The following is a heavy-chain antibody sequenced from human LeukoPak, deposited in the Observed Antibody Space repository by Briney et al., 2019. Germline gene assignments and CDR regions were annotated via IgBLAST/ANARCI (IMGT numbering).Heavy chain of an antibody. CDR3: AKDAWDSSGYLSL. J-gene: IGHJ4*02. Sequence: GGSLRLSCAASGFTFHDYAMHWVRQAPGEGLEWVSGISWHSGSIGYADSVKGRFTISRDNAKNSLYLQMNSLRAEDTALYYCAKDAWDSSGYLSLWGQGTLVTVSS. V-gene: IGHV3-9*01. D-gene: IGHD3-22*01. CDR2: ISWHSGSI. CDR1: GFTFHDYA.